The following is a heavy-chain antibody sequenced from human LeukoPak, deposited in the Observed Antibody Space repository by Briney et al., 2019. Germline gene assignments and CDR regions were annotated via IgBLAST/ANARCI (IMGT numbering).Heavy chain of an antibody. CDR2: IYYSGST. J-gene: IGHJ4*02. CDR1: GGSISSYY. D-gene: IGHD6-13*01. Sequence: PSETLSLTCTVSGGSISSYYWSWLRQPPGKGLEWIGYIYYSGSTNYNPSLKSRVTISVDTSKNQFSLKLSSVTAADTAVYYCARLELAAAGTLDYRGQGTLVTVSS. CDR3: ARLELAAAGTLDY. V-gene: IGHV4-59*01.